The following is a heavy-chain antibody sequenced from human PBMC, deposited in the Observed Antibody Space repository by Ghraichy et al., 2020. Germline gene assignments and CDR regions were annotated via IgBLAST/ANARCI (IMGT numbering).Heavy chain of an antibody. D-gene: IGHD3-3*02. CDR1: GFTFSSYW. CDR2: INSDESST. Sequence: GGSLRLSCAVSGFTFSSYWMHWVRQAPGKGLVWVSRINSDESSTSYADSVKGRFTISRDNAKNTLYLQMNSLRAEDTAVYYCARGSAPKSSSSYYHFDYWGQVTLVTVSS. V-gene: IGHV3-74*01. CDR3: ARGSAPKSSSSYYHFDY. J-gene: IGHJ4*02.